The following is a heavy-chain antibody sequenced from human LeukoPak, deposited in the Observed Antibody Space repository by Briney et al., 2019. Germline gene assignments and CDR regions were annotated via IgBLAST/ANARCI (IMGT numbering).Heavy chain of an antibody. CDR3: ARDSCLGGYCSGGSRYPLFG. D-gene: IGHD2-15*01. J-gene: IGHJ4*02. CDR1: GYTFTGYY. V-gene: IGHV1-2*02. CDR2: INPNSGGT. Sequence: ASVKVSCKASGYTFTGYYMHWVRQAPGQGLEWMGWINPNSGGTNYAQKFQGRVTMTRDTSTSTVYMELSSLRSEDTAVYYCARDSCLGGYCSGGSRYPLFGWGQGTLVTVSS.